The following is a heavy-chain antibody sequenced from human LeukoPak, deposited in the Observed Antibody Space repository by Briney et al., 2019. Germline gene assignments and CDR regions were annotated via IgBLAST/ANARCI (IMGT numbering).Heavy chain of an antibody. D-gene: IGHD1-14*01. CDR3: ARVNFNPDY. CDR1: GYSISRGYH. Sequence: SETLSLTCTVSGYSISRGYHWGWVRQPPGKGLEWIASVHYSGSTYYNPSLKSRLTISADTSKNQFSLKLDSVTAADTAVYYCARVNFNPDYWGRGTLVTVSS. J-gene: IGHJ4*02. V-gene: IGHV4-38-2*02. CDR2: VHYSGST.